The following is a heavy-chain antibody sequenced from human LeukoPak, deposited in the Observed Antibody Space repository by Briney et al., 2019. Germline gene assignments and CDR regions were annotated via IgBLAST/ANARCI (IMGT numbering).Heavy chain of an antibody. V-gene: IGHV3-48*02. CDR1: GFTVSSYD. CDR2: ISGSTSAV. CDR3: VRGHMDV. J-gene: IGHJ6*03. Sequence: PGGSLRLSCAASGFTVSSYDMSWVPQAPGRGLDWFSFISGSTSAVYIADSVKGRFTISRDSTSNSLHLEMNSLRDEDTAVYYCVRGHMDVWGKGTTVIVSS.